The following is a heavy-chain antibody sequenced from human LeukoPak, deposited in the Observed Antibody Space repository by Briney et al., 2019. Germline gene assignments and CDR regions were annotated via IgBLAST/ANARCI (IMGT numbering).Heavy chain of an antibody. V-gene: IGHV4-61*01. CDR3: ARTDTAMVTGLDY. J-gene: IGHJ4*02. CDR1: GGSVSSGSYY. CDR2: IYYSGST. Sequence: SETLSLTCTVSGGSVSSGSYYWSWIRQPPGKGLEWIGYIYYSGSTNYNPSLKSRVTISVDTSKNQFSLKLSSVTAADTAVYYCARTDTAMVTGLDYWGQGTLVTVSS. D-gene: IGHD5-18*01.